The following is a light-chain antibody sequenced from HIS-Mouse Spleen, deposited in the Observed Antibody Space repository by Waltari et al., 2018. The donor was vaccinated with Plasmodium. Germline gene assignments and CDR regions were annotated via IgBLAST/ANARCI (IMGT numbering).Light chain of an antibody. CDR2: GAA. CDR1: QRVSSN. J-gene: IGKJ3*01. CDR3: QQYNNWSFT. V-gene: IGKV3-15*01. Sequence: EIVMTQSPATLSVSPGERATLSCRASQRVSSNLAWYQQKPGQAPRLLIYGAATRATGIPARFSGRGSGTEFTLTISSLQSEDFAVYYCQQYNNWSFTFGPGTKVDIK.